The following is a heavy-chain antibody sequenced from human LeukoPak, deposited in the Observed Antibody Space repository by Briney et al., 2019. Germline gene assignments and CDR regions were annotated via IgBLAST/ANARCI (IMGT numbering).Heavy chain of an antibody. CDR3: ARVDGY. V-gene: IGHV4-39*01. CDR1: GGSISSSSYY. Sequence: SETLSLTCTVSGGSISSSSYYWGWIRQPPGRGLEWIGSIYYSGSTYYNPSLRSRVTISVDTSKNQFSLKLSSVTAADTAVYYCARVDGYWGQGTLVTVSS. CDR2: IYYSGST. D-gene: IGHD5-24*01. J-gene: IGHJ4*02.